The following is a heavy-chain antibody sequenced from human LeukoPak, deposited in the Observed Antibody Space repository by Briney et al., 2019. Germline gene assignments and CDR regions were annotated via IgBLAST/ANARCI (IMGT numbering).Heavy chain of an antibody. CDR3: ARGHYYGSVFDP. CDR2: IYYSGNT. V-gene: IGHV4-39*07. CDR1: GGSISSSSYY. J-gene: IGHJ5*02. D-gene: IGHD3-10*01. Sequence: SETLSLTCTVSGGSISSSSYYWGWIRQPPGKGLEWIGSIYYSGNTYYNPSLKSRVTISVDTSKNQFSLKLSSVTAADTAVYYCARGHYYGSVFDPWGQGTLVTVSS.